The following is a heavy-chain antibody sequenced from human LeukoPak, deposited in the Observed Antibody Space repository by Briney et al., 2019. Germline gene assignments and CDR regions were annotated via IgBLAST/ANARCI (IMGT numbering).Heavy chain of an antibody. Sequence: ASVKVSCKASGYTFTSYYIHWVRQAPGQGLEWMGIINPSDGSTTYAQKFQGRVTMTRDTSTSTVYMELSSLKSEDTAVYYCAEDRSDIVVIPGAIDYWGQGTLLTVSS. CDR3: AEDRSDIVVIPGAIDY. V-gene: IGHV1-46*01. CDR1: GYTFTSYY. CDR2: INPSDGST. D-gene: IGHD2-2*01. J-gene: IGHJ4*02.